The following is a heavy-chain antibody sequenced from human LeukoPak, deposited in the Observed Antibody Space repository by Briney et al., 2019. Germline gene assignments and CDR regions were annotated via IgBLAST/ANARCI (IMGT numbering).Heavy chain of an antibody. V-gene: IGHV4-4*09. CDR1: GGSISGHY. D-gene: IGHD3-9*01. CDR2: IYTSGST. Sequence: SETLSLTCTVSGGSISGHYWSWIRQPPGKGLEWIGYIYTSGSTNYNPSLKSRVTISVNTSKNQFSLKLSSVTAADTAVYYCARHAGYDILTGYYHGWFDPWGQGTLVTVSS. CDR3: ARHAGYDILTGYYHGWFDP. J-gene: IGHJ5*02.